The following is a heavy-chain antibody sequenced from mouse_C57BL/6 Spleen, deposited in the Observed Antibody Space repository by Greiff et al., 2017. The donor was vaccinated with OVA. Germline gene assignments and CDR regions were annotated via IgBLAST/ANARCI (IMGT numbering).Heavy chain of an antibody. Sequence: VQLQQSGAELVRPGASVKLSCTASGFNIKDDYMHWVKQRPEQGLEWIGWIDPENGDTEYASKFQGKATITADTSSNTAYLQLSSLTSEDTAVYYCTSTVVARGTDWYFDVWGTGTTVTVSS. CDR1: GFNIKDDY. CDR3: TSTVVARGTDWYFDV. D-gene: IGHD1-1*01. J-gene: IGHJ1*03. CDR2: IDPENGDT. V-gene: IGHV14-4*01.